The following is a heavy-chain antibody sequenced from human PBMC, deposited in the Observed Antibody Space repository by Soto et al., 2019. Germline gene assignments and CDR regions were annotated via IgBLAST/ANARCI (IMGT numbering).Heavy chain of an antibody. CDR2: IYTDGNT. J-gene: IGHJ5*02. CDR1: GFTVSSSH. V-gene: IGHV3-66*01. D-gene: IGHD3-16*01. CDR3: ARGPGGESGGWLDP. Sequence: EVQLVDSGGDLVQPGGSLRLSCAASGFTVSSSHMSWVRQAPGKGLEWVSVIYTDGNTFYADSVKGRFTMSRDNSKNRLWLQMNSLRTEDTAVDYCARGPGGESGGWLDPWGQGTLVTVSS.